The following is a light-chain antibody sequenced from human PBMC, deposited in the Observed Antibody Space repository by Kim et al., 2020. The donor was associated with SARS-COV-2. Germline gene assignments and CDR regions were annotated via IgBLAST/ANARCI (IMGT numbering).Light chain of an antibody. J-gene: IGKJ1*01. CDR1: QTLTGNY. V-gene: IGKV3-20*01. Sequence: PGEPATPPCTASQTLTGNYLAWYQLRPGQAPSLLFYGASSRATGIPDRFSGSGAGIVFTLTINRVEPADIAVYYCHDNGNAAPRTSGQGTKVEI. CDR3: HDNGNAAPRT. CDR2: GAS.